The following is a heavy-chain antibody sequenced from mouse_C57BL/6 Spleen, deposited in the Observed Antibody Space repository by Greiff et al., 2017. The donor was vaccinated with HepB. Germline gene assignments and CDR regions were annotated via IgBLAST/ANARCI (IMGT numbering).Heavy chain of an antibody. Sequence: EVQLQQSGAELVRPGASVKLSCTASGFNIKDDYMHWVKQRPEQGLEWIGWIDPENGDTEYASKFQGKATITADTSSNTAYLQLSSLTSEDTAVYYCTPCSMITTDGNYYAMDYWGQGTSVTVSS. V-gene: IGHV14-4*01. CDR1: GFNIKDDY. D-gene: IGHD2-4*01. J-gene: IGHJ4*01. CDR2: IDPENGDT. CDR3: TPCSMITTDGNYYAMDY.